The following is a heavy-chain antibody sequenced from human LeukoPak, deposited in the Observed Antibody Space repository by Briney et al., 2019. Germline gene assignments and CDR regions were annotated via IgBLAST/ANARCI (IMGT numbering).Heavy chain of an antibody. J-gene: IGHJ4*02. V-gene: IGHV4-39*01. CDR3: ARLWFGELSSRYFDY. CDR1: GGSISSSSYY. CDR2: IYYSGST. Sequence: SETLSLTCTVSGGSISSSSYYWGWIRQPPGKGLEWIGSIYYSGSTYYNPSLKSRVTISVDTSKNQFSLKLSSVTAADTAVYYCARLWFGELSSRYFDYWGQGTLVTVSS. D-gene: IGHD3-10*01.